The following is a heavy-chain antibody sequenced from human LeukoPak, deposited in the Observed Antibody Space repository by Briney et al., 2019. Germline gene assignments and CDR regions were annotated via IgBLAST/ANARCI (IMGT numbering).Heavy chain of an antibody. V-gene: IGHV7-4-1*02. CDR3: ARDKYCSRTSCYFTGMDV. Sequence: ASEKVSCKASGYTFTSYAMNWVRQAPGQGLEWMGWINTNTGNPTYAQGFTGRFVFSLDTSVSTAYLQISSLKAEDTAVYYCARDKYCSRTSCYFTGMDVWGQGTTVTVSS. J-gene: IGHJ6*02. CDR2: INTNTGNP. D-gene: IGHD2-2*01. CDR1: GYTFTSYA.